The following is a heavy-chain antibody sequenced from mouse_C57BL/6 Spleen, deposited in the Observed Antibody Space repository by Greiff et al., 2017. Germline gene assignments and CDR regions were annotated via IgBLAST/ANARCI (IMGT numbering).Heavy chain of an antibody. CDR2: IDPANGNT. CDR3: DREDGYDYGFAY. V-gene: IGHV14-3*01. D-gene: IGHD2-4*01. Sequence: VQLQQSVAELVRPGASVKLSCTASGFNIKNTYMHWVKQRPEQGLEWIGRIDPANGNTKYAPKVQGKATITTDTSSNTAYLQLSSLTSEDTAIYYSDREDGYDYGFAYWGQGTLVTVSA. J-gene: IGHJ3*01. CDR1: GFNIKNTY.